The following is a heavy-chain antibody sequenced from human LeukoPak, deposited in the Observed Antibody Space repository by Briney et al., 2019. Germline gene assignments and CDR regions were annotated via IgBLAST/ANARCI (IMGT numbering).Heavy chain of an antibody. CDR2: IIPIFGTA. CDR3: ARGVREYYDILTGYLVY. Sequence: SVKVSCKASGGTFSSYAISWVRQAPGQGLEWMGGIIPIFGTANYAQKFQGRVTITTDESTSTAYMELSSLRSEDTAVYYCARGVREYYDILTGYLVYWGQGTLVTVSS. J-gene: IGHJ4*02. CDR1: GGTFSSYA. V-gene: IGHV1-69*05. D-gene: IGHD3-9*01.